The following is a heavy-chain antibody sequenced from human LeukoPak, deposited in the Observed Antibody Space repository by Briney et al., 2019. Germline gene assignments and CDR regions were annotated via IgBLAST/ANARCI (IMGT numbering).Heavy chain of an antibody. CDR3: VRSLDV. V-gene: IGHV3-7*01. Sequence: GGSLRLSCAASGFPFSTYWMSWVRQAPGKGLEWVANIEQDGSEKYYVDSVKGRFTISRDNAQNSLYLQMNSLRAEDTAVYYCVRSLDVWGQGTTVIVSS. CDR2: IEQDGSEK. CDR1: GFPFSTYW. J-gene: IGHJ6*02.